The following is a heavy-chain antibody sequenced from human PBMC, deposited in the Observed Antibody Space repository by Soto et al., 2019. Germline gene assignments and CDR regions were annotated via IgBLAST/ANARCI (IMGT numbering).Heavy chain of an antibody. CDR3: AKDMKWGGMTTIHYFDS. D-gene: IGHD4-17*01. CDR1: GFTADDYA. Sequence: EVQLVESGGGLVQPGRSLRLSCVASGFTADDYAMHWVRQAPGKGLEWVSGISSNSDTIDYADSVKGRFTISRDNAKNSLFRQMNRLRPEDTALYEGAKDMKWGGMTTIHYFDSWGQGTLVTVSS. V-gene: IGHV3-9*02. CDR2: ISSNSDTI. J-gene: IGHJ4*02.